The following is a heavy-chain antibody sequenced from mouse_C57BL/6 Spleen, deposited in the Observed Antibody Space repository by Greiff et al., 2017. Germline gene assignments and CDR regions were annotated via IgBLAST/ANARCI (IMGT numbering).Heavy chain of an antibody. J-gene: IGHJ4*01. D-gene: IGHD2-4*01. CDR1: GFNIKDYY. V-gene: IGHV14-1*01. CDR2: IDPEDGDT. CDR3: TTLDYAVYYYAMDY. Sequence: EVKLMESGAELVRPGASVKLSCTASGFNIKDYYMHWVKQRPEQGLEWIGRIDPEDGDTEYAPKFQGKATMTADTSSNTAYLQLSSLTSEDTAVYYCTTLDYAVYYYAMDYWGQGTSVTVSS.